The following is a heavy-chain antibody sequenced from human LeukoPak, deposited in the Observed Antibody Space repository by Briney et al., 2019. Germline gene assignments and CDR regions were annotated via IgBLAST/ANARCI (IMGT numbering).Heavy chain of an antibody. Sequence: GGSLRLSCAASGFTFSSYSINWVRQAPGKGREWVSFISSSSAHINYADSVKGRFTISRDNPRNSLYVQMNSLRAEDTAVYYCARDIGGSYTAIDYWGQGTLVTVS. CDR2: ISSSSAHI. CDR3: ARDIGGSYTAIDY. CDR1: GFTFSSYS. D-gene: IGHD1-26*01. V-gene: IGHV3-21*01. J-gene: IGHJ4*02.